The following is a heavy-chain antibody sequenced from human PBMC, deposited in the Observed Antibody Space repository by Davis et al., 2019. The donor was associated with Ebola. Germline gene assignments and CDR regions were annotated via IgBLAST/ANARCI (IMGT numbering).Heavy chain of an antibody. V-gene: IGHV3-23*01. CDR1: GFTFSAYH. J-gene: IGHJ3*02. CDR2: IRDSEVT. Sequence: GEPLKISCAASGFTFSAYHMNWVRQAPGKGLEWVANIRDSEVTYYADSVKGRFTISRDNSKSTLYLQMDSLRAEDTALYYCAKEPSSGYAFDIWGQGTMVTVSS. D-gene: IGHD3-22*01. CDR3: AKEPSSGYAFDI.